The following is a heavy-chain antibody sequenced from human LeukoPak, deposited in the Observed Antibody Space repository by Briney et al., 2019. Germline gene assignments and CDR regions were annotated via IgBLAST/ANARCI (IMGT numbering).Heavy chain of an antibody. Sequence: SETLSLTCAVYGGSFSGYYWSWIRQPPGKGLEWIGEINHSGSTNYNPSLKSRVTISVDTSKNQFSLKLSSVTAADTAVYYCARGRGAEELRAYYFDYWGQGTLVTVSS. J-gene: IGHJ4*02. CDR1: GGSFSGYY. D-gene: IGHD3-10*01. V-gene: IGHV4-34*01. CDR2: INHSGST. CDR3: ARGRGAEELRAYYFDY.